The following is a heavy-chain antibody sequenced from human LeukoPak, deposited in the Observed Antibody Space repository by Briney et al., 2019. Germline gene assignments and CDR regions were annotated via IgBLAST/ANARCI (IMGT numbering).Heavy chain of an antibody. Sequence: SETLSLTCTVSGGSISSGGYYWSWIRQHPGKGLEWIGYIYHSGSTNYIPSLKGRVTISVDTSKNQFFLKLSSVTAADTAVYYCARDGGMLRGLIDSWGQGTLVTVSS. V-gene: IGHV4-61*08. CDR1: GGSISSGGYY. CDR2: IYHSGST. J-gene: IGHJ4*02. CDR3: ARDGGMLRGLIDS. D-gene: IGHD3-10*01.